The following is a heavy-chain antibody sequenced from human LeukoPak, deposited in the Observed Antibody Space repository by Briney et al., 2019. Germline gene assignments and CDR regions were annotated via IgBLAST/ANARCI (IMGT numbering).Heavy chain of an antibody. CDR1: GYAFSDDW. CDR2: INNDGSST. CDR3: ASFNPISLSDY. J-gene: IGHJ4*02. D-gene: IGHD1-14*01. V-gene: IGHV3-74*01. Sequence: GGSLRLSCKGSGYAFSDDWMHWVRQAPGKGLVWVSRINNDGSSTGYADSVTGRFTISRDNAKNTLFLRMSSLRAEDTAVYYCASFNPISLSDYWGQGTLVTVSS.